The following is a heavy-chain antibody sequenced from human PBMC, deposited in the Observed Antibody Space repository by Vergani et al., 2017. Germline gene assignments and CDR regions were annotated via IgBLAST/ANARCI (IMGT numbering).Heavy chain of an antibody. V-gene: IGHV3-49*04. D-gene: IGHD5-18*01. Sequence: EVQLVESGGGLVPPGRSLRLSCAASGFSFGAYAMTWVRQAPGKGLEWVAFIRNKAYGGTTEYAASVKGRFTISRDDSKRLAYLQLSGLKTEDTAVYFWSRGRGYSFGYSDYWGQGTLVTVSS. CDR1: GFSFGAYA. CDR2: IRNKAYGGTT. J-gene: IGHJ4*02. CDR3: SRGRGYSFGYSDY.